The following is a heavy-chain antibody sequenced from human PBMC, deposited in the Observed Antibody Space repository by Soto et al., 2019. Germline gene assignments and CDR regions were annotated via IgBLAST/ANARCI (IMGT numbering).Heavy chain of an antibody. J-gene: IGHJ4*02. CDR3: AKDYYDILTGYHPSVCFDY. Sequence: QVQLVESGGGVVQPGRSLRLSCAASGFTFSSYGMHWVRQAPGKGLEWVAVISYDGSNKYYADSVKGRFTISRDNSKNTLYLQKNSLRAEDTAVYYCAKDYYDILTGYHPSVCFDYWGQGTLVTVSS. V-gene: IGHV3-30*18. CDR2: ISYDGSNK. CDR1: GFTFSSYG. D-gene: IGHD3-9*01.